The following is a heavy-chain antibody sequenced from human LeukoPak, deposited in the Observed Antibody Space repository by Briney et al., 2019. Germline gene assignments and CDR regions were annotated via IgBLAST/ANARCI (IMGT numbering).Heavy chain of an antibody. CDR1: GFTFSSYG. Sequence: PGGSLRLSCAASGFTFSSYGMHWVRQAPGKGLEWVAVISYDGSNKYYADSVKGRFTISRDNSKNTLYLQMNSLRAEDTAVYYCARDGTFTIFGRDYYYGMDVWGQGTTVTVSS. J-gene: IGHJ6*02. V-gene: IGHV3-30*03. D-gene: IGHD3-3*01. CDR2: ISYDGSNK. CDR3: ARDGTFTIFGRDYYYGMDV.